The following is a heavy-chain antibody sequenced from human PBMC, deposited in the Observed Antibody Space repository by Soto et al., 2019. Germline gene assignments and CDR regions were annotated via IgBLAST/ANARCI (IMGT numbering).Heavy chain of an antibody. D-gene: IGHD2-15*01. CDR2: INHSGST. V-gene: IGHV4-34*01. Sequence: LSLTCAVYGGSFSGYYCSWIRQAPWKGLEWIGEINHSGSTNYNPSLKSRVTISVDTSKNQFSLKLSSVTAADTAVYYCASIYCSGGTCYSEWNWFDPWGQGTLVTVSS. CDR1: GGSFSGYY. J-gene: IGHJ5*02. CDR3: ASIYCSGGTCYSEWNWFDP.